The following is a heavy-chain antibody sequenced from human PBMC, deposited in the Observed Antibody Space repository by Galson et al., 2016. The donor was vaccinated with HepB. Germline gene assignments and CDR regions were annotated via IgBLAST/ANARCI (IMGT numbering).Heavy chain of an antibody. CDR2: IRRKDYGGTT. Sequence: SLRLSCAASGFTFGDYAMSWVRQAPGEGLEWVGLIRRKDYGGTTEYAASVKGRFTISRDDSKNIAYLQINNLKTEDTAVYYCTTVGIALPNTDHWGQGTVVTVSS. CDR1: GFTFGDYA. D-gene: IGHD6-13*01. J-gene: IGHJ4*02. CDR3: TTVGIALPNTDH. V-gene: IGHV3-49*04.